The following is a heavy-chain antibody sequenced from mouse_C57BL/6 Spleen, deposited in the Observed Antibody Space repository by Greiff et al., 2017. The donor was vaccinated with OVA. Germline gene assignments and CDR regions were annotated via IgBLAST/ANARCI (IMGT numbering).Heavy chain of an antibody. CDR3: ARDRGGSHYFDY. CDR1: GFTFSDYY. D-gene: IGHD3-1*01. Sequence: EVKLMESEGGLVQPGSSMKLSCTASGFTFSDYYMAWVRQVPEKGLEWVANINYDGSSTYYLDSLKSRFIISRDNAKNILYLQMSSLKSEDTATYYCARDRGGSHYFDYWGQGTTLTVSS. J-gene: IGHJ2*01. CDR2: INYDGSST. V-gene: IGHV5-16*01.